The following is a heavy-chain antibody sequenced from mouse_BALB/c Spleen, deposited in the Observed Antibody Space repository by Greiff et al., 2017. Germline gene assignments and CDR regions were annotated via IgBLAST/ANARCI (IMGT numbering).Heavy chain of an antibody. CDR3: ARITVYFDY. D-gene: IGHD1-1*01. CDR1: GFTFSSYG. J-gene: IGHJ2*01. V-gene: IGHV5-6-3*01. CDR2: INSNGGST. Sequence: EVKLVESGGGLVQPGGSLKLSCAASGFTFSSYGMSWVRQTPDKRLELVATINSNGGSTYYPDSVKGRFTISRDNAKNTLYLQMSSLKSEDTAMYYCARITVYFDYWGQGTTLTVSS.